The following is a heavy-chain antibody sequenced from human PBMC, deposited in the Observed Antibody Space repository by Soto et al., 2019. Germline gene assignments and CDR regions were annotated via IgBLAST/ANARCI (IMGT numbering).Heavy chain of an antibody. CDR2: ISAYNGNT. Sequence: GASVKVSCKASGYTFTSYGISWVRQAPGQGLEWMGWISAYNGNTNYAQKLQGRVTMTTDTSTSTAYMELRSLRSDDTAVYYCARRQCSGGSCYLSPLNFDYWGQGTLVTVSS. D-gene: IGHD2-15*01. V-gene: IGHV1-18*01. CDR1: GYTFTSYG. J-gene: IGHJ4*02. CDR3: ARRQCSGGSCYLSPLNFDY.